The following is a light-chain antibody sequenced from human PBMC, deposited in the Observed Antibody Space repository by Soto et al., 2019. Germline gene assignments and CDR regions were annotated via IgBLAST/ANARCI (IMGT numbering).Light chain of an antibody. Sequence: DIQMTQSPSTLSASVGDRVTITCRASQRISGGLAWYQQKPGKAPKVLIYDASSLESGVPSRFSGSGSGTEFTLTITSLQPDAFANYYCQQYNNYWTFGQGTKVDIK. V-gene: IGKV1-5*01. CDR3: QQYNNYWT. J-gene: IGKJ1*01. CDR2: DAS. CDR1: QRISGG.